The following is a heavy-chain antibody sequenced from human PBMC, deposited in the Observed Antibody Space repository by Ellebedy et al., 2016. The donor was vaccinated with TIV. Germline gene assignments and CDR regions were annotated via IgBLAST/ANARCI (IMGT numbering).Heavy chain of an antibody. J-gene: IGHJ6*02. CDR1: GFTFSSYW. D-gene: IGHD1-1*01. Sequence: GESLKISXAASGFTFSSYWMSWVRQAPGKGLEWVANIKQDGSEKYYVDSVKGRFTISRDNAKNSLYLQMNSLRAEDTAVYYCARDIRELAWKGAWEGVYYYYGMDVWGQGTTVTVSS. V-gene: IGHV3-7*04. CDR2: IKQDGSEK. CDR3: ARDIRELAWKGAWEGVYYYYGMDV.